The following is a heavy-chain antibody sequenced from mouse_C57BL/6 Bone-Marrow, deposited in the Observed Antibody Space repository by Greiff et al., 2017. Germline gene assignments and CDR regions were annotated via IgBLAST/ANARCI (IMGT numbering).Heavy chain of an antibody. CDR2: INPSSGYT. CDR1: GYTFTSYT. Sequence: VQLQQSGAELARPGASVKMSCKASGYTFTSYTMHWVKQRPGQGLEWIGYINPSSGYTKYNQKFKDKATLTADKSSSTAYMQLSSLTSEDSAVYYCARGNYDVRGDYWGQGTSVTVSS. D-gene: IGHD2-4*01. J-gene: IGHJ4*01. CDR3: ARGNYDVRGDY. V-gene: IGHV1-4*01.